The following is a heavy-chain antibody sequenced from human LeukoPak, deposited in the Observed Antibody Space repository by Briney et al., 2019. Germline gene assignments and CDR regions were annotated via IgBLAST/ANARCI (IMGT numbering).Heavy chain of an antibody. V-gene: IGHV4-34*01. CDR2: INHSGST. CDR3: ARVGTTYCSSTSCYFDY. Sequence: SETLSLTCAVYGGSFSGYYWSWIRQPPGKGLEWIGEINHSGSTNYNPSLKSRVTISVDTSKNQFSLKLSSVTAADTAVYYCARVGTTYCSSTSCYFDYWGQGTLVTVSS. J-gene: IGHJ4*02. D-gene: IGHD2-2*01. CDR1: GGSFSGYY.